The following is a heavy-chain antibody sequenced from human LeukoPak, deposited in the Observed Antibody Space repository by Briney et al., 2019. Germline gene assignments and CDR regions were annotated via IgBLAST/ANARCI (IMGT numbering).Heavy chain of an antibody. CDR2: IYYDGGKK. D-gene: IGHD5-24*01. CDR1: GFTFSDYA. Sequence: GRSLRLSCVASGFTFSDYAMHWVRQAPGKGLEWVAVIYYDGGKKYYADSVEGRCTISRDNSKNTLYLHMKSLRVEDTAVYYCARGPDGYNSHFDYWGQGTLVTVSS. CDR3: ARGPDGYNSHFDY. V-gene: IGHV3-30-3*01. J-gene: IGHJ4*02.